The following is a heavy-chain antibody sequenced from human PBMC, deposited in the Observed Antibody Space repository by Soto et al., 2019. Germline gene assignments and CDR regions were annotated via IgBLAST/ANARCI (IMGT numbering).Heavy chain of an antibody. CDR2: MYFSGST. Sequence: SETLSLTCTVSGASISSSTHYWGWIRQPPGKGLEWIGSMYFSGSTYYNPSLKSRVTLSVDTSNNQVSLKLGSVTAADTSVYFCARSMQWLIQSLDHWGQGTLVTVSS. V-gene: IGHV4-39*01. CDR3: ARSMQWLIQSLDH. J-gene: IGHJ4*02. CDR1: GASISSSTHY. D-gene: IGHD6-19*01.